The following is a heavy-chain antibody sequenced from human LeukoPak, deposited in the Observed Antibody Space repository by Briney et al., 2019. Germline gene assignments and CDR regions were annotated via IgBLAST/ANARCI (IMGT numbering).Heavy chain of an antibody. V-gene: IGHV3-13*01. CDR1: GFTFSSYD. J-gene: IGHJ4*02. CDR3: AKRGIVIRGILVIGYHQEAYHYDY. Sequence: PGGSLRLSCAASGFTFSSYDMHWVRQATGKGLEWVSAIGTAGDTYYPGSVKGRFTISRDTSLNTLYLQMSSLRAEDTAVYFCAKRGIVIRGILVIGYHQEAYHYDYWGQGVLVTVSS. D-gene: IGHD3-10*01. CDR2: IGTAGDT.